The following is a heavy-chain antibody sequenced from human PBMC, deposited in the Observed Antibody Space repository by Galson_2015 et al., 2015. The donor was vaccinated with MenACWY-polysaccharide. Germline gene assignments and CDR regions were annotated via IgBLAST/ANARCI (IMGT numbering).Heavy chain of an antibody. D-gene: IGHD3-3*01. Sequence: LRLSCAASGFTFSSYAMHWVRQAPGKGLEWVAVISYDGSNKYYADSVKGRFTISRDNSKNTLYLQMNSLRAEDTAVYYCARDSQPYVLRFFLGYWGQGTLVTVSS. J-gene: IGHJ4*02. V-gene: IGHV3-30-3*01. CDR1: GFTFSSYA. CDR2: ISYDGSNK. CDR3: ARDSQPYVLRFFLGY.